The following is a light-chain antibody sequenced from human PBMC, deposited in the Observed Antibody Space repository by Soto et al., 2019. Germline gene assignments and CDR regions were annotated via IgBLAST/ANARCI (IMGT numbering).Light chain of an antibody. CDR2: GAS. V-gene: IGKV3-15*01. CDR3: HQYDDGPYT. CDR1: QSVSSN. Sequence: EIVMTQSPATLSVSPGERATLSCRASQSVSSNVAWYQQIPGQTPRLLIYGASTRATGIPVRFSGSGSGTEFTLTISSLQSEDFAVYYCHQYDDGPYTFGQGTKVGIK. J-gene: IGKJ2*01.